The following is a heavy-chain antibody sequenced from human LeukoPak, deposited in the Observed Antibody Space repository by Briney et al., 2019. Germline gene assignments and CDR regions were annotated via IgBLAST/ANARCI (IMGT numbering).Heavy chain of an antibody. V-gene: IGHV4-38-2*02. CDR1: GYSISSGYY. J-gene: IGHJ4*02. Sequence: SETLSLTCAVSGYSISSGYYWGWILQPPGKGLERIGIIYHSVSTYYNPSLKSRVTISVDTSKNQFSLKLSSVTAADTAVYYCARDRSSSGWYGKFTEYYFDYWGQGTLVTVSS. CDR2: IYHSVST. D-gene: IGHD6-19*01. CDR3: ARDRSSSGWYGKFTEYYFDY.